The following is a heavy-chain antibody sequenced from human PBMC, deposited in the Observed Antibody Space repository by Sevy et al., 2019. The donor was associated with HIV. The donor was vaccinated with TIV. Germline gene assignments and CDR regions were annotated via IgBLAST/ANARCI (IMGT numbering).Heavy chain of an antibody. V-gene: IGHV3-15*01. CDR1: GFTFSNAW. CDR2: IKSKTDCGTT. J-gene: IGHJ4*02. CDR3: TTDPLRGLQPDFDY. Sequence: GGSLRLSCAASGFTFSNAWMSWVRQAPGKGLEWVGRIKSKTDCGTTDYAAPVKGRFTISRDDSKNTLYLQMNSLKTEDTAVYYCTTDPLRGLQPDFDYWGQGTLVTVSS. D-gene: IGHD2-21*01.